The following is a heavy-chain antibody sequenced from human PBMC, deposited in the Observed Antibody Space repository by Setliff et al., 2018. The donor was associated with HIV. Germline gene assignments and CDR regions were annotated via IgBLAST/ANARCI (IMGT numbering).Heavy chain of an antibody. CDR1: GVSLRTHH. Sequence: SETLSLTCNVSGVSLRTHHWSWVRLPPGKGLEWIGHIYFSGTTNYNPSLKSRVTISVDTSKNQFSLKLSSVTAADTAVYYCARGLPSYYYESSGSLGWFDPWGQGTLVTVS. V-gene: IGHV4-59*11. J-gene: IGHJ5*02. D-gene: IGHD3-22*01. CDR2: IYFSGTT. CDR3: ARGLPSYYYESSGSLGWFDP.